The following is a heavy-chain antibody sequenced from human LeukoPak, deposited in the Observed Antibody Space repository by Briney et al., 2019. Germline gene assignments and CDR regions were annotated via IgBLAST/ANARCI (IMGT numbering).Heavy chain of an antibody. J-gene: IGHJ4*02. CDR3: ARLIGDYYDNSRSSYWHGHLDY. Sequence: ASVKVSCKASGYTFTSYGISWVRQAPGQGLEWMGWVTTYNGNTNYAQKLHGRVTMTTDTSTSTAYMELRSLRSDDTAVYYCARLIGDYYDNSRSSYWHGHLDYWGQGALVTVSS. D-gene: IGHD3-22*01. CDR2: VTTYNGNT. V-gene: IGHV1-18*01. CDR1: GYTFTSYG.